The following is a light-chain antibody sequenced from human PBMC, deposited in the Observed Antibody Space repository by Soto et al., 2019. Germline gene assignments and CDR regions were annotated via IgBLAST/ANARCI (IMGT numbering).Light chain of an antibody. J-gene: IGKJ4*01. Sequence: EIVLTQSPATLSLSPGERATLSCRASQSSNNYVAWYQQTPGQAPRLLIYDASNRATGIPARFSGTGSGTDFTLTISSLEPDDFALYFCQQRGNWPFTFGGGTKV. CDR2: DAS. V-gene: IGKV3-11*01. CDR3: QQRGNWPFT. CDR1: QSSNNY.